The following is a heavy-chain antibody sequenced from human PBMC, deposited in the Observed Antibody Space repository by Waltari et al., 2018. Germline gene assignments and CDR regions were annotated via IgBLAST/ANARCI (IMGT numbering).Heavy chain of an antibody. Sequence: EVQLVESGGALVQPGGSLRLSCAASGFNIATYDMHWVRQVTGKGLEWVSAVGTVGDTLYSGSVKGRFTISRENVKNSLYLQMNSLRAGDTAVYYCLRGGSDAFDIWGQGTMVTVSS. D-gene: IGHD3-16*01. V-gene: IGHV3-13*01. CDR3: LRGGSDAFDI. CDR2: VGTVGDT. J-gene: IGHJ3*02. CDR1: GFNIATYD.